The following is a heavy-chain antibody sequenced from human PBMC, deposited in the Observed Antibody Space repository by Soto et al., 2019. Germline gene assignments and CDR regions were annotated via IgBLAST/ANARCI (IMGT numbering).Heavy chain of an antibody. V-gene: IGHV4-38-2*01. J-gene: IGHJ4*02. Sequence: SLTCAVSGYSISSGYYWGWIRQPPGKGLEWIGSIYHSGSTYYNPSLKSRVTISVDTSKNQFSLKLSSVTAADTAVYYCATYYLVRAWGYFDYWGQGTLVTVSS. CDR3: ATYYLVRAWGYFDY. D-gene: IGHD2-2*01. CDR1: GYSISSGYY. CDR2: IYHSGST.